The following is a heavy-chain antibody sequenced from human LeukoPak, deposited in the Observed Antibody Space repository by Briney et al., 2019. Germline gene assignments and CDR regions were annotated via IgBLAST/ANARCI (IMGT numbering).Heavy chain of an antibody. CDR1: GYTFITYD. D-gene: IGHD3-22*01. Sequence: ASVKVSCKTSGYTFITYDINWVRQATGHGLEWMGWMNPNTGNAGYPRKFQSRVTMTRNTSMSTAYMELSSLTSEDTAVYYCARGVRRARTEDYESSGYFPADYWGQGTLVTVSS. CDR2: MNPNTGNA. J-gene: IGHJ4*02. V-gene: IGHV1-8*01. CDR3: ARGVRRARTEDYESSGYFPADY.